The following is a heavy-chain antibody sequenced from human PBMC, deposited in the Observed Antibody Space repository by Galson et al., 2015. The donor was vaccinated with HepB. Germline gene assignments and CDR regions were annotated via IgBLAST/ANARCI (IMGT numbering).Heavy chain of an antibody. J-gene: IGHJ4*02. CDR1: GGSISSTSYY. V-gene: IGHV4-39*01. Sequence: LTCTVSGGSISSTSYYWGWIRQPPGKGLEWIGSIFYSGSTDYNPSLKSRVTISVDTSKNQFSLKLSSVTAADTAMYYCAGGPYYNFWSGPLDYWGQGTLVTVSS. CDR3: AGGPYYNFWSGPLDY. D-gene: IGHD3-3*01. CDR2: IFYSGST.